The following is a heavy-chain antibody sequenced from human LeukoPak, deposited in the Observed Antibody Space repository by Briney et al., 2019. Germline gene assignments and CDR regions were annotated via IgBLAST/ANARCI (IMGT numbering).Heavy chain of an antibody. CDR1: GGSISSYY. J-gene: IGHJ4*02. V-gene: IGHV4-59*01. D-gene: IGHD3-16*02. CDR3: AKYVWGSYPTFEDY. CDR2: ISYSGST. Sequence: SETLSLTCTVSGGSISSYYWSWIRQPPGKGLEWIGYISYSGSTNYNPSLKSRVTISVDTSKNQFSLRLSSVTAADTAVYYCAKYVWGSYPTFEDYWGQGTLVTVSS.